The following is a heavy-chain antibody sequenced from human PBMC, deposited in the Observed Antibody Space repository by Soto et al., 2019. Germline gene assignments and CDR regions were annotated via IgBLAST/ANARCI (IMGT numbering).Heavy chain of an antibody. CDR2: IIPIFGTA. Sequence: GASVKVSCKASGGTFSSYAISWVRQAPGQGLEWMGGIIPIFGTANYAQKFQGRGTITADESTSTAYMELSSLRSEDTAVYYCARSITMVRGYYYYYYGMDVWGQGTTVTVSS. CDR3: ARSITMVRGYYYYYYGMDV. D-gene: IGHD3-10*01. J-gene: IGHJ6*02. V-gene: IGHV1-69*13. CDR1: GGTFSSYA.